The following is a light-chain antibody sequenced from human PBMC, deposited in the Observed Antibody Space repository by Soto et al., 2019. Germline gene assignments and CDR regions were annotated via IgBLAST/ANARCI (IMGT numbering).Light chain of an antibody. CDR2: AAS. CDR3: QGLNDYPIT. Sequence: EIQLTQSPSFLSVSVGDRVTITCRASQGISSYLAWYQQKPGKAPKFLIYAASTLQSGVPSRFSGSGSGTEFTLTISSLQPEDFATYYCQGLNDYPITFGQGTRLEIK. CDR1: QGISSY. V-gene: IGKV1-9*01. J-gene: IGKJ5*01.